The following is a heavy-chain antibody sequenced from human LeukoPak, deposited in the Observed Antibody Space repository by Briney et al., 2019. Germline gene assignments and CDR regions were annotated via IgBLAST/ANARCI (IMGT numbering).Heavy chain of an antibody. Sequence: SETLSLTCAVYGGSFSGYYRSWIRQPPGKGLEWIGEINHSGSTNYNPSLKSRVTISVDTSKNQFSLKLSSVTAADTAVYYCARGPYCSSTSCYHHNWFDPWGQGTLVTVSS. D-gene: IGHD2-2*01. J-gene: IGHJ5*02. CDR1: GGSFSGYY. V-gene: IGHV4-34*01. CDR2: INHSGST. CDR3: ARGPYCSSTSCYHHNWFDP.